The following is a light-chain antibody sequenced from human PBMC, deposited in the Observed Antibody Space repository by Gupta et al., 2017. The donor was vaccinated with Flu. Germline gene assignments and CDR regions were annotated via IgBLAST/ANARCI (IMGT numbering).Light chain of an antibody. CDR2: WAS. CDR1: QSLVYSSNNKNY. V-gene: IGKV4-1*01. J-gene: IGKJ5*01. CDR3: QQYYTIPIT. Sequence: DIVMTQSPDSLPVSLGERATIYCKSSQSLVYSSNNKNYLAWYQQKPGQPPKLLIYWASTRESGVPDRFSASGSGTDFTLTISSLQAEDVAVYYCQQYYTIPITFGQGTRLEIK.